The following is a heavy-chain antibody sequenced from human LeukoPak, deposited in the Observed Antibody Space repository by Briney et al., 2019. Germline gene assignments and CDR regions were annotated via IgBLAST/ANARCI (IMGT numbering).Heavy chain of an antibody. J-gene: IGHJ4*02. CDR1: GYNFPNYW. V-gene: IGHV5-51*01. CDR3: ARVGFWSGYFDY. CDR2: IYVGDSDT. Sequence: GESLKISCKGSGYNFPNYWIGWVRQMPGKGLEWMGIIYVGDSDTRYSPSFQGQVTISADRPIGTAYLQWSSLKASDTAMYYCARVGFWSGYFDYWGQGTLVTVSS. D-gene: IGHD3-3*01.